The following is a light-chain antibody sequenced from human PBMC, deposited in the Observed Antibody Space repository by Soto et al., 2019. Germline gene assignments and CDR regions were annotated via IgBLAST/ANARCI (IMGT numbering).Light chain of an antibody. CDR2: DNS. CDR3: QSYDSRLAV. J-gene: IGLJ3*02. V-gene: IGLV1-40*01. Sequence: QAVVTQPPSVSGAPGQRVTISCTGSSSNIGTHYRVQWYQQFPGTAPKLLIYDNSNRPAGVPERFSASKSGTSASLAISGLQADDEAHYYCQSYDSRLAVFGGGTKVTVL. CDR1: SSNIGTHYR.